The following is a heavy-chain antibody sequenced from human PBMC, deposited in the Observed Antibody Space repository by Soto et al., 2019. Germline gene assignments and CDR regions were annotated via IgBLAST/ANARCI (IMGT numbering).Heavy chain of an antibody. V-gene: IGHV3-74*03. Sequence: PGGSLRLSCAASGFTFDIYGMHWVRQAPGKGLVWVSRINSDGSSTTYADSVKGRFTISRDNAKNTVLLQMNSLKAEDTAVYYCVSGVVVIGPVDYWGQGTLVTVSS. CDR3: VSGVVVIGPVDY. J-gene: IGHJ4*02. D-gene: IGHD3-22*01. CDR1: GFTFDIYG. CDR2: INSDGSST.